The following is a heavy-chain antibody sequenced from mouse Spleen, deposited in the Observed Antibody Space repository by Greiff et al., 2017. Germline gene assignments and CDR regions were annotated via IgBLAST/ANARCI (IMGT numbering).Heavy chain of an antibody. CDR1: GYTFTSYW. V-gene: IGHV1-7*01. Sequence: VQLQQSGAELAKPGAPVKMSCKASGYTFTSYWMHWVKQRPGQGLEWIGYINPSTGYTEYNQKFKDKATLTADKSSSTAYMQLSSLTSEDSAVYYCARRLYWYFDVWGAGTTVTVSS. CDR3: ARRLYWYFDV. CDR2: INPSTGYT. D-gene: IGHD2-2*01. J-gene: IGHJ1*01.